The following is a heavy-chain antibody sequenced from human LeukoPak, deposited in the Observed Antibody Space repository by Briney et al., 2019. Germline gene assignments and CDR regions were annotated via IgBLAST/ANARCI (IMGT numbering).Heavy chain of an antibody. CDR3: ARASVAVFDY. D-gene: IGHD2-15*01. CDR1: GGSISSGSYY. CDR2: IYYSGST. J-gene: IGHJ4*02. V-gene: IGHV4-61*01. Sequence: PSQTLSLTCTVSGGSISSGSYYWSWIRQPPGKGLEWIGYIYYSGSTNYNPSLKSRVTISVDTSKNQFSLKLSSVTAADTAVYYCARASVAVFDYWGQGTLVTVSS.